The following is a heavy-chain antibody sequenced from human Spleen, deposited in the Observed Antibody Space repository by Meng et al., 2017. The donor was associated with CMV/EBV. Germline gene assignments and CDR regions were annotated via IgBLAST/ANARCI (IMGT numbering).Heavy chain of an antibody. CDR1: GFTFSSYS. Sequence: GESLKISCAASGFTFSSYSMNWVRQAPGKGLEWVSSISSSSSYIYYADSVKGRFTISRDNAKNTLYLQMNSLRAEDTAVYYCARGIFGVDDNWFDPWGQGTLVTVSS. J-gene: IGHJ5*02. CDR2: ISSSSSYI. D-gene: IGHD3-3*01. CDR3: ARGIFGVDDNWFDP. V-gene: IGHV3-21*01.